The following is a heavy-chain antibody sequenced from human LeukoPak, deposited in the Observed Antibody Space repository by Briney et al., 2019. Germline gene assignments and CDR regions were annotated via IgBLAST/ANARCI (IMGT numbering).Heavy chain of an antibody. J-gene: IGHJ6*03. V-gene: IGHV1-18*01. Sequence: ASVKVSCKASGYTFTSYGISWVRQAPGQGLEWMGWISAYNGNTNYAQKLQGRVTMTTDTSTSTAYMELRSLRSDDTAVYYCARDKRDWNDPYYYYYMDVWGKGATVTVSS. CDR2: ISAYNGNT. CDR1: GYTFTSYG. D-gene: IGHD1-1*01. CDR3: ARDKRDWNDPYYYYYMDV.